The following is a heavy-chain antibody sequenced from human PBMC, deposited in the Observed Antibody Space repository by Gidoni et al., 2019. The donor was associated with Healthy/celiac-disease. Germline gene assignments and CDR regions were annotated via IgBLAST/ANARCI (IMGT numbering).Heavy chain of an antibody. V-gene: IGHV1-3*01. D-gene: IGHD2-2*01. CDR1: GYTVTSYA. Sequence: HVQLVQSGAEVKKPGASVQVSCKASGYTVTSYAMHWGRQAPGLRLEWMGWSNAGNGNTKYSQKFQGRVTITRDTSASTAYMELSSLRSEDTAVYYCARAASCYCSSTSCYSVGWFDPWGQGTLVTVSS. CDR2: SNAGNGNT. J-gene: IGHJ5*02. CDR3: ARAASCYCSSTSCYSVGWFDP.